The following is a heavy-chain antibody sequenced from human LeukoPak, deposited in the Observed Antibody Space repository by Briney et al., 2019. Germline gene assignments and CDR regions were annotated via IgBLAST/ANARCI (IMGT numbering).Heavy chain of an antibody. CDR2: ISYDGSNK. V-gene: IGHV3-30*19. J-gene: IGHJ4*02. Sequence: RTGGSLRLSCAASGFTFSSYGMHWVRQAPGKGLEWVAVISYDGSNKYYADSVKGRFTISRDNSKNTLYLQMNSLRAEDTAVYYCARSNVVVTAIDYWGQGTLVTVSS. CDR1: GFTFSSYG. CDR3: ARSNVVVTAIDY. D-gene: IGHD2-21*02.